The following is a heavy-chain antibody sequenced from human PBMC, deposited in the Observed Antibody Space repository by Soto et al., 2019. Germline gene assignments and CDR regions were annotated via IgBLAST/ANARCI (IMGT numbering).Heavy chain of an antibody. CDR2: IYYSGST. D-gene: IGHD1-26*01. CDR3: AREARYSGSYLVLWYWFDP. J-gene: IGHJ5*02. Sequence: SETLSLTCTVSGGSISSGDYYWSWIRQPPGKGLEWIGYIYYSGSTYYNPSLKSRVTISVDTSKNQFSLKLSSVTAADTAVYYCAREARYSGSYLVLWYWFDPWGQGTLVTVSS. V-gene: IGHV4-30-4*01. CDR1: GGSISSGDYY.